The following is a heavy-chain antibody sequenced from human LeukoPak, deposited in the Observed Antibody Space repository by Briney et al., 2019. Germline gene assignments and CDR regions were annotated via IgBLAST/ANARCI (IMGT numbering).Heavy chain of an antibody. CDR2: ISSSSNYI. D-gene: IGHD3-3*01. CDR3: ARDLTDDFWSGYHFDY. Sequence: GGSLRLSCAASGFTFNNYCMNWVRQAPGKGLEWVSSISSSSNYIYYADSVKGRFTISRDNAKNSLYLQMNSLRAEDTAVYYCARDLTDDFWSGYHFDYWGQGTLVTVSS. J-gene: IGHJ4*02. V-gene: IGHV3-21*01. CDR1: GFTFNNYC.